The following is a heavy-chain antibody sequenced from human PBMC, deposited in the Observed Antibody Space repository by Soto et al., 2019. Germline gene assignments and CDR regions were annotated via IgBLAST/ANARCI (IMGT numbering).Heavy chain of an antibody. CDR2: INHSGST. Sequence: QVQLQQWGAGLLKPSETLSLTCAVYGGSFSGYYWSWIRQPPGKGLEWIGEINHSGSTNYNPSLTSRVTISVDTSKNQFSLKLSSVTAADTAVYYCARGGGGITMVRGAPDYWGQGTLVTVSS. D-gene: IGHD3-10*01. CDR1: GGSFSGYY. J-gene: IGHJ4*02. V-gene: IGHV4-34*01. CDR3: ARGGGGITMVRGAPDY.